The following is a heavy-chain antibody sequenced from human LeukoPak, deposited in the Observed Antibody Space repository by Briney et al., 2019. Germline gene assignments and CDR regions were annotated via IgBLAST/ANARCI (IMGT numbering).Heavy chain of an antibody. V-gene: IGHV4-59*07. J-gene: IGHJ4*02. CDR1: GGSITTYY. Sequence: PSHTLSLTHTVSGGSITTYYWGWIRQPPGKGLEWIGYIYYSWSTNYNASLKSRVTISVDTSKNQFSLMLSSVTAADTAVYYCARVDSSSWSPFFDYWGQGTLVTVSS. CDR2: IYYSWST. D-gene: IGHD6-13*01. CDR3: ARVDSSSWSPFFDY.